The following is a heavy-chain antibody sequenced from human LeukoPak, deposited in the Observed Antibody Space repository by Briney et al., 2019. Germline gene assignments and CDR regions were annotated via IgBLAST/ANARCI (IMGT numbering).Heavy chain of an antibody. D-gene: IGHD6-19*01. V-gene: IGHV1-2*02. CDR3: ARESLPIRSSGWYGGTYYYYYGMDV. J-gene: IGHJ6*02. CDR1: GYTFTGYY. CDR2: INPNSGGT. Sequence: ASVKVSCKASGYTFTGYYMHWVRQAPGQGPEWMGWINPNSGGTNYAQKFQGRVTMTRDTSISTAYMELSRLRSDDTTVYYCARESLPIRSSGWYGGTYYYYYGMDVWGQGTTVTVSS.